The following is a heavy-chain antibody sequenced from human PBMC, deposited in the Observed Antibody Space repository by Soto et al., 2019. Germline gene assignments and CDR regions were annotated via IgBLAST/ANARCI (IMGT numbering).Heavy chain of an antibody. V-gene: IGHV4-30-4*08. CDR2: IYKSATT. Sequence: SETLSLTCSVSGDSISTVDYFWAWIRQPPGQALEYIGYIYKSATTYYNPSFESRVAISLDTSRSQFSLNVTSVTAADTAVYFCARGRYCLTGRCFPNWFDSWGQGTLVTVSS. CDR1: GDSISTVDYF. J-gene: IGHJ5*01. D-gene: IGHD2-15*01. CDR3: ARGRYCLTGRCFPNWFDS.